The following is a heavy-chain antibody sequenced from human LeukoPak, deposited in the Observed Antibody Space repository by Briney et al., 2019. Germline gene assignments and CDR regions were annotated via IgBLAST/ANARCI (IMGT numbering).Heavy chain of an antibody. CDR1: GGSFSGYY. J-gene: IGHJ4*02. Sequence: SETLSLTCAVYGGSFSGYYWSWIRQPPGKGLEWIGEINHSGSTNYNPSLKSRVTISVDTSKNQFSLKLSSVTAADTAVYYCARQQYYYDSSGYSVPYYFDYWGQGTLVTVSS. CDR3: ARQQYYYDSSGYSVPYYFDY. V-gene: IGHV4-34*01. CDR2: INHSGST. D-gene: IGHD3-22*01.